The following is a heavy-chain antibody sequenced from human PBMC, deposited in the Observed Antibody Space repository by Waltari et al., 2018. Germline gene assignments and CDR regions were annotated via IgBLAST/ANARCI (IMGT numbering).Heavy chain of an antibody. V-gene: IGHV1-18*01. J-gene: IGHJ3*02. CDR2: ISAYNGNT. Sequence: QVQLVQSGAEVKKPGASVKVSCKASGYTFTSYGISWVRQAPGQGLEWMGWISAYNGNTNYAQKLQGRVTMTTDTSTSTAYMELRSLRSYDTAVYYCARDPDIVVVPAAEPDAFDIWGQGTMVTVSS. CDR3: ARDPDIVVVPAAEPDAFDI. D-gene: IGHD2-2*01. CDR1: GYTFTSYG.